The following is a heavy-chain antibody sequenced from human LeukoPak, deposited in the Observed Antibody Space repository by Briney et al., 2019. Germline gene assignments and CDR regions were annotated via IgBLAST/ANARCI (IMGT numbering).Heavy chain of an antibody. J-gene: IGHJ4*02. CDR2: ISHDASSK. Sequence: GGSLRLSCAASGFSFSNYGMHWVRQAPGKGLEWVAVISHDASSKFYVDSVKGRFTISRDNSKNTVYLQMNTLRAEDTAVYYCARPQTYHYGSGSYYEYWGQGTLVTVSS. CDR3: ARPQTYHYGSGSYYEY. V-gene: IGHV3-30*03. CDR1: GFSFSNYG. D-gene: IGHD3-10*01.